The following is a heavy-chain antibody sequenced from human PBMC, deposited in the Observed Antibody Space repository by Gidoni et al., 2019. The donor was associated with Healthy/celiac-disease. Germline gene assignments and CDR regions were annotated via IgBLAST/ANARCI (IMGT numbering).Heavy chain of an antibody. Sequence: EVQLVESGGGLVKPGGSLRLSWAASGFTFSNAWMGWVRQAPGKGLEWVGRIKSKTDGGTTDYAAPVKGRFTISRDDSKNTLYLQMNSRKTEDTAVYYCTTVGENVDTDKAFDYWGQGTLVTVSS. D-gene: IGHD5-18*01. CDR1: GFTFSNAW. CDR3: TTVGENVDTDKAFDY. V-gene: IGHV3-15*01. CDR2: IKSKTDGGTT. J-gene: IGHJ4*02.